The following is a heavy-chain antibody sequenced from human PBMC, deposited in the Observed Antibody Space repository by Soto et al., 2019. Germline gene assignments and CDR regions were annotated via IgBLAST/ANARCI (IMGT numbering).Heavy chain of an antibody. CDR1: GFTFSSYD. V-gene: IGHV3-23*01. Sequence: GGSLRLSCAASGFTFSSYDMNWVRQAPGKGLEWVSGVSASGSITSYADSAKGRFTISRDNAKNTVFLQMTGLRAEDTAVYFCAKGDCSGGRCYRGFDYWGQGTLVTAPQ. J-gene: IGHJ4*02. CDR3: AKGDCSGGRCYRGFDY. D-gene: IGHD2-15*01. CDR2: VSASGSIT.